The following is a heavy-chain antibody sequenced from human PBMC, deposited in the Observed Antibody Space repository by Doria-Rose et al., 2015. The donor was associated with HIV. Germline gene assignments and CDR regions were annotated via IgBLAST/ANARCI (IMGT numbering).Heavy chain of an antibody. CDR1: GASVSSRGYY. D-gene: IGHD3-3*01. CDR2: TYYTGTS. J-gene: IGHJ4*02. V-gene: IGHV4-31*01. Sequence: SVSGASVSSRGYYWNWIRQVPGKGLESLGYTYYTGTSDYSPSLKSQLNMAVDTSKNQFSLKLSFVTVADTAVYYCARMGSYRELDYWGQGALVIVSA. CDR3: ARMGSYRELDY.